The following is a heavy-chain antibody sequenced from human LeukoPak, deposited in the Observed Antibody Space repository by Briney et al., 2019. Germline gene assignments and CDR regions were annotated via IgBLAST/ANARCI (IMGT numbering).Heavy chain of an antibody. Sequence: SETLSLTCAVYGGSFSGYYWSWIRQPPGKGLEWIGEINHSGSTNYNPSLKSRVTISVDTSKNQFSLKLSSVTAADTAVYYCARLQANYYGSGSSPKGADYWGQGTLVTVSS. CDR3: ARLQANYYGSGSSPKGADY. CDR1: GGSFSGYY. V-gene: IGHV4-34*01. D-gene: IGHD3-10*01. J-gene: IGHJ4*02. CDR2: INHSGST.